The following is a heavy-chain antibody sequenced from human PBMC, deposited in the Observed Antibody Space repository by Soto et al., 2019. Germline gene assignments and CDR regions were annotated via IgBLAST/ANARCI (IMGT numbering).Heavy chain of an antibody. J-gene: IGHJ6*02. CDR1: GFTFSSYG. CDR3: ARVSHGMDV. Sequence: VESLRLSCAASGFTFSSYGMHWVRQAPGKGLEWVAVIWYDGSTIYYADSVKGRFTISRDNAKNSLYLQMNSLRAEDTAVYYRARVSHGMDVWGQGTTVTVSS. CDR2: IWYDGSTI. V-gene: IGHV3-33*01.